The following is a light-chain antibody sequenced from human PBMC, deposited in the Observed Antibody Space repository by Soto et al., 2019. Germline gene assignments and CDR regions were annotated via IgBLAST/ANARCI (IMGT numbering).Light chain of an antibody. CDR2: EAS. V-gene: IGKV1-5*03. Sequence: DIQMTQSPSTLSASVGDRVTITCRASQSISSWLAWYQQKPGKAPKLLIHEASSLESGVPSRFSDSGSETEFTLTISSLQPDDFATYYCQPYNRYPLTFGGGTKVEIK. J-gene: IGKJ4*01. CDR3: QPYNRYPLT. CDR1: QSISSW.